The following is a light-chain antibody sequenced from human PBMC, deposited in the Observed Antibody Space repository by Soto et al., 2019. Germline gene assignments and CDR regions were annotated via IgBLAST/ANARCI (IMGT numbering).Light chain of an antibody. Sequence: EIVITQSPATLSVSPGERATLSCRASQSVSSNLAWYQQKPGQAPRLLIYGASSRATGIPDRFSGSGSGTDFTLTISRLEPEDFAVYYCQQYGSSRTFGQGTKVDI. V-gene: IGKV3-20*01. J-gene: IGKJ1*01. CDR3: QQYGSSRT. CDR1: QSVSSN. CDR2: GAS.